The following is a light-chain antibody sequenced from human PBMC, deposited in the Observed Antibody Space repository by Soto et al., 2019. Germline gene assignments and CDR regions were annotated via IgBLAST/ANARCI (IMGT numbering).Light chain of an antibody. V-gene: IGKV1-39*01. CDR1: QSITNY. J-gene: IGKJ2*01. CDR2: GAS. Sequence: DILMTQSLSSLSASVGDRVTITCRASQSITNYLNWYQQKPGKAPNLLIYGASSLLSGVPSRFSGSGSGTDFTLTISSLHPEDFSTYYCQQSDSFPYTFGQGTKLEIK. CDR3: QQSDSFPYT.